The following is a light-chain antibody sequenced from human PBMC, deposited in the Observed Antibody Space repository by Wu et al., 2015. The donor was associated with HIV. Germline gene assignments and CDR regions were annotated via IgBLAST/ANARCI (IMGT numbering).Light chain of an antibody. J-gene: IGKJ1*01. CDR2: KAS. V-gene: IGKV1-5*03. Sequence: DIQMTQSPSTLSASVGDRVTVTCRASQSISTWLAWYHQKPGKAPKLLIYKASSLDSGVPSRFSGSGSGTEFTLTISSLQPDDFATYYCQQCSNYPSTFGQGTKVEI. CDR3: QQCSNYPST. CDR1: QSISTW.